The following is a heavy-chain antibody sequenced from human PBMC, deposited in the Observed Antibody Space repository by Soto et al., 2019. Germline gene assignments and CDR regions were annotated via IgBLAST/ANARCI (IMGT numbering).Heavy chain of an antibody. V-gene: IGHV3-33*01. CDR1: GFTFSNYG. Sequence: QVQLVESGGGVVQPGRSLRLSCAASGFTFSNYGMHWVRQAPGKGLEWVAVILNDGSNRYHADSVKDRFTISRDNSKNMLYLQMNRLRAEDQAVYYCARDDEYSGNGMDVWGQGTTVTVS. D-gene: IGHD3-10*01. CDR2: ILNDGSNR. J-gene: IGHJ6*02. CDR3: ARDDEYSGNGMDV.